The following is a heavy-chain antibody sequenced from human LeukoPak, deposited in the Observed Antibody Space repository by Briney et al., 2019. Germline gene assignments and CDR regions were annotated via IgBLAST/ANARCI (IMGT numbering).Heavy chain of an antibody. CDR2: ISYDGSNK. V-gene: IGHV3-30*18. Sequence: GRSLRLSCAASGFTFSSYGMHWVRQAPGKGLEWVAVISYDGSNKYYADSVKGRFTISRDNSKNTLYLQMNSLRAEDTAVYYCAKTSPASFDYWGQGTLVTVSS. CDR3: AKTSPASFDY. J-gene: IGHJ4*02. CDR1: GFTFSSYG.